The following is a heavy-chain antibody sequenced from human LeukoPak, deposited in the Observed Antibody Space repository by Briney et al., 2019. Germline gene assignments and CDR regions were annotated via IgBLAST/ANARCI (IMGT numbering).Heavy chain of an antibody. CDR1: GYSFTSYW. V-gene: IGHV5-51*01. J-gene: IGHJ4*02. CDR2: IYPGDSDT. Sequence: GESLKISCKGSGYSFTSYWIGWVRQMPGKGLEWMGIIYPGDSDTRYSPSFQGQVTISADKSISTAYLQWSSLKALDTAMYYCATSWASGYSRYDYWGQGTLVTVSS. CDR3: ATSWASGYSRYDY. D-gene: IGHD5-18*01.